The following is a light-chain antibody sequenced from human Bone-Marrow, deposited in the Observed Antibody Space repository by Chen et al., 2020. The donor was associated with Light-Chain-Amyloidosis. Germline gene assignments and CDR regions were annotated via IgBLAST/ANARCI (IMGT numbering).Light chain of an antibody. CDR3: QSADSSGTYEVI. CDR2: RDT. J-gene: IGLJ2*01. Sequence: SYELKQPPSVSVYPGQTARITCSGDDCPTKYDYWYQQKPGQAPVLVIHRDTERPSGISERVSGSSSGTTATLTISGVQAEDEADYHCQSADSSGTYEVIFGGGTKLTVL. V-gene: IGLV3-25*03. CDR1: DCPTKY.